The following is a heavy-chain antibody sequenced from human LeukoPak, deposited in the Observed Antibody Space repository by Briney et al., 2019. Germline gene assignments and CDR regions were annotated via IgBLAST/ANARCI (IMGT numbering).Heavy chain of an antibody. CDR2: IYYSGST. V-gene: IGHV4-61*10. J-gene: IGHJ4*02. Sequence: PSQTLSLTCTVSGGSISSGSYYWTWIRQPAGKGLEWIGYIYYSGSTNYNPSLKSRVTISVDTSKNQFSLKLSSVTAADTAVYYCARVAEEHYDSSGYYTHFDYWGQGTLVTVSS. D-gene: IGHD3-22*01. CDR1: GGSISSGSYY. CDR3: ARVAEEHYDSSGYYTHFDY.